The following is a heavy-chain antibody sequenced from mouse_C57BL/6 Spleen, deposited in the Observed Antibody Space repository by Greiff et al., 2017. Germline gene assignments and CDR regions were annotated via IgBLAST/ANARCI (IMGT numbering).Heavy chain of an antibody. CDR2: INPNNGGT. D-gene: IGHD1-1*01. CDR3: ARITTVVANPYAMDY. CDR1: GYTFTDYN. J-gene: IGHJ4*01. Sequence: EVKLMESGPELVKPGASVKIPCKASGYTFTDYNMDWVKQSHGKSLEWIGDINPNNGGTIYNQKFKGKATLTVDKSSSTAYMELRSLTSEDTAVYYCARITTVVANPYAMDYWGQGTSVTVSS. V-gene: IGHV1-18*01.